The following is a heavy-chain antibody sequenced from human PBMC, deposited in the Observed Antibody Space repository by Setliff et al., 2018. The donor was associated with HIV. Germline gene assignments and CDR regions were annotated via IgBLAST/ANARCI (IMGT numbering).Heavy chain of an antibody. CDR1: GGSVGSGSYY. Sequence: SETLSLTCTVSGGSVGSGSYYWSWNRQSPGKGLEWIGYIYYSESTTYNPTLKSRVTMSIDTTKNQFSLKVRSVSAADTAVYYCARDPPGYGDSNDYWGQGMLVTVSS. V-gene: IGHV4-61*01. D-gene: IGHD4-17*01. CDR2: IYYSEST. CDR3: ARDPPGYGDSNDY. J-gene: IGHJ4*02.